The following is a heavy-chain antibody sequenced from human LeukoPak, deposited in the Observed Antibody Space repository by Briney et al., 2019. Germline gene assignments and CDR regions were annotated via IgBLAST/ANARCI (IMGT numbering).Heavy chain of an antibody. CDR3: ARGRRVDAAMLSD. V-gene: IGHV4-59*01. J-gene: IGHJ4*02. CDR1: NGSISSYY. Sequence: SETLSLTCTVSNGSISSYYWSWIRQPPGKGLEWIGYIYYSGSANYNPSLKSRVTISVDTSKSQLSLKLSSVTAADTAVYYCARGRRVDAAMLSDWGQGTLVTVSS. CDR2: IYYSGSA. D-gene: IGHD5-18*01.